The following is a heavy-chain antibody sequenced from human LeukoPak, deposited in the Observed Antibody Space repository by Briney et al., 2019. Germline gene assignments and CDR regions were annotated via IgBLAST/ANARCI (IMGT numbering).Heavy chain of an antibody. D-gene: IGHD3-3*01. CDR1: GGSLSTHY. CDR3: ASLPYYDFWSGYYTPRGG. CDR2: IYYSGST. V-gene: IGHV4-59*06. J-gene: IGHJ4*02. Sequence: SETLSLTCTVSGGSLSTHYWTWVRQPPGKGLEWIGYIYYSGSTYYNPSLKSRVTTSVDTSKNQFSLKLSSVTAADTAVYYCASLPYYDFWSGYYTPRGGWGQGTLVTVSS.